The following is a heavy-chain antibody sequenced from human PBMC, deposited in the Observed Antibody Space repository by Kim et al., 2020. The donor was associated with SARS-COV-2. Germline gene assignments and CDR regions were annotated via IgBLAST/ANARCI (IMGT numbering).Heavy chain of an antibody. J-gene: IGHJ3*02. Sequence: ASVKVSCKASGYTFTSYAMNWVRQAPGQGLEWMGWINTNTGNPTYAQGFTGRFVFSLDTSVSTAYLQISSLKAEDTAVYYCAREGLDDSSGYYYGVEAFDIWGQGTMVTVSS. V-gene: IGHV7-4-1*02. CDR2: INTNTGNP. D-gene: IGHD3-22*01. CDR1: GYTFTSYA. CDR3: AREGLDDSSGYYYGVEAFDI.